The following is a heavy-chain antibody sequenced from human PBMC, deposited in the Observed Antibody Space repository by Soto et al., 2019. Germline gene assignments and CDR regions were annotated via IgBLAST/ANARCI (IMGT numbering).Heavy chain of an antibody. D-gene: IGHD2-2*01. Sequence: SETLSLTCTVSGGSISSSSYYLGWIRQPPGKGLEWIGSIFYSGSTYYNPSLKSRVTISVDTSKNQFSLKLSSVTAADTAVYYCAVVVPARFDYWGQGTLVTVSS. CDR3: AVVVPARFDY. CDR1: GGSISSSSYY. V-gene: IGHV4-39*07. J-gene: IGHJ4*02. CDR2: IFYSGST.